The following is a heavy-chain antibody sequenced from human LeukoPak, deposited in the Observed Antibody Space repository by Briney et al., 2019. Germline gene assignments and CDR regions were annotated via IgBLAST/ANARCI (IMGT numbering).Heavy chain of an antibody. V-gene: IGHV4-39*07. CDR2: IYYSGST. D-gene: IGHD5-18*01. CDR1: GGSISSSSYY. J-gene: IGHJ6*03. CDR3: ARGGDGTPQLWLLSPGYYYYMDV. Sequence: SETLSLTCTVSGGSISSSSYYWGWIRQPPGKGLEWIVSIYYSGSTSYNPSLTSRFTISVDTSKNQFSLKLSSVTAADTAVYYCARGGDGTPQLWLLSPGYYYYMDVWGKGTTVTVSS.